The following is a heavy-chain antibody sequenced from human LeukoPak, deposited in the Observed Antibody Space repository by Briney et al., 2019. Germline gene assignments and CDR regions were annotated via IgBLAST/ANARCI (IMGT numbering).Heavy chain of an antibody. V-gene: IGHV1-24*01. D-gene: IGHD1-7*01. CDR3: ATLRFWSGYSAYNWNYVFDY. Sequence: GASVKVSCKVSGYTLTELSMHWVRQAPGKGLEWMGGFDPEDGETIYAQKFQGRVTMSEDTSTDTAYMELSSLRSEDTAVYYCATLRFWSGYSAYNWNYVFDYWGQGTLVTVLS. J-gene: IGHJ4*02. CDR2: FDPEDGET. CDR1: GYTLTELS.